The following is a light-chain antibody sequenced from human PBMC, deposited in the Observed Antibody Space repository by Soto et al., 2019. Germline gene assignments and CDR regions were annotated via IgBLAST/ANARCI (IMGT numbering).Light chain of an antibody. CDR2: EVT. CDR1: SSDVGGYNS. CDR3: SSYAGSNNYV. V-gene: IGLV2-8*01. J-gene: IGLJ1*01. Sequence: QSALTQPPSASGSPGQSVTISCTGTSSDVGGYNSVSWYQHHPGKGPKLMIYEVTKRPSGVPDRFSGSKSANTASLTVSGLQAEDEADYYCSSYAGSNNYVFGTGTKVTVL.